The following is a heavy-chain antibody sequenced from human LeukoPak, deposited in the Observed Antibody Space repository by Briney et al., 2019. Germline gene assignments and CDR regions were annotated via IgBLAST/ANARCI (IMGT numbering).Heavy chain of an antibody. CDR2: ISSSSSYI. D-gene: IGHD6-19*01. CDR1: GFTFSSYS. Sequence: GGSLRLSCAASGFTFSSYSMNWVRQAPGKGLEWVSSISSSSSYIYYADSVKGRFTISRDNAKTSLYLQMNSLRAEDTAVYYCAKSLVAGSLFDYWGQGTLVTVSS. CDR3: AKSLVAGSLFDY. V-gene: IGHV3-21*01. J-gene: IGHJ4*02.